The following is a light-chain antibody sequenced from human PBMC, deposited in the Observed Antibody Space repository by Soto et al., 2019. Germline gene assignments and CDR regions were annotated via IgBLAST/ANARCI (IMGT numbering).Light chain of an antibody. CDR2: EVS. J-gene: IGLJ1*01. V-gene: IGLV2-14*01. CDR3: SSYTSSSTPLV. CDR1: SSDVGGYNY. Sequence: QSVLTQPASVSGSPGQSITISCTGTSSDVGGYNYVSWYQQHPGTAPKLMIYEVSNRPSGVSNRFSGSKSGNTASLTISGLQAEDEADYYCSSYTSSSTPLVFGTGTKVTVL.